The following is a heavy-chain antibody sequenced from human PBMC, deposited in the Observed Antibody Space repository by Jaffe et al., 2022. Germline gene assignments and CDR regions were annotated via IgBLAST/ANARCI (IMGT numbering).Heavy chain of an antibody. CDR1: GFTFSSYA. Sequence: EVQLLESGGGLVQPGGSLRLSCAASGFTFSSYAMSWVRQAPGKGLEWVSAISGSGGSTYYADSVKGRFTISRDNSKNTLYLQMNSLRAEDTAVYYCVAAAGPASHYYYYYMDVWGKGTTVTVSS. D-gene: IGHD6-13*01. V-gene: IGHV3-23*01. J-gene: IGHJ6*03. CDR2: ISGSGGST. CDR3: VAAAGPASHYYYYYMDV.